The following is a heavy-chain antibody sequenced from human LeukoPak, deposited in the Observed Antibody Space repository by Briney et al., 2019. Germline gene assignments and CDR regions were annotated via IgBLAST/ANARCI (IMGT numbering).Heavy chain of an antibody. Sequence: GGSLRLSCAASGFRFSGYWMTWVRQAPGKGLEWVANIKGDGSGTSYVTSVRGRFTISRDNAKNSLYLQMNNLRVEDTAVYYCAREEVKSFDNWGQGTLVTVSS. CDR2: IKGDGSGT. V-gene: IGHV3-7*03. CDR1: GFRFSGYW. J-gene: IGHJ4*02. CDR3: AREEVKSFDN.